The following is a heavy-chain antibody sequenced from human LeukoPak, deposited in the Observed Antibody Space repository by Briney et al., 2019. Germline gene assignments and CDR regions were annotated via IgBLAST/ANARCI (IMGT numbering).Heavy chain of an antibody. CDR1: GYTFTSYG. V-gene: IGHV1-18*01. D-gene: IGHD3-10*01. CDR2: ISAYNGNT. Sequence: ASVKVSCKASGYTFTSYGISWVRQAPGQGLEWMGWISAYNGNTNYAQKLQGRVTMTTDTSTSTAYMELRSLRSDDAAVYYCARAPMVRESARGVVFDYWGQGTLVTVSS. CDR3: ARAPMVRESARGVVFDY. J-gene: IGHJ4*02.